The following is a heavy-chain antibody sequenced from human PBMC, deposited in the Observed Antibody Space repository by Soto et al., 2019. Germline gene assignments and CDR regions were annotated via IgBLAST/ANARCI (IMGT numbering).Heavy chain of an antibody. D-gene: IGHD3-10*01. CDR3: ARAVRSGSYPYYYYGMDV. CDR1: GFTFSSYW. Sequence: EVQVVESGGGLVQPGGSLRLSCAASGFTFSSYWMPWVRQAPGKGLVWVSRINSDGSSTIYADYVKGRFTISRDNAKNTLYLQMNSLRAEDTDVYYCARAVRSGSYPYYYYGMDVWGQGTTVTVSS. J-gene: IGHJ6*02. CDR2: INSDGSST. V-gene: IGHV3-74*01.